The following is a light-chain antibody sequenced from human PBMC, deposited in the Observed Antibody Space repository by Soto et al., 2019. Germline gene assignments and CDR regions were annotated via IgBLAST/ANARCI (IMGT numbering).Light chain of an antibody. J-gene: IGLJ2*01. CDR3: SSDAGSNNLV. CDR2: EVT. CDR1: SSDVGGYNY. V-gene: IGLV2-8*01. Sequence: QSALTQPPSASGSPGQSVTISCTGTSSDVGGYNYVSWYQQHPGKVPKLMIYEVTKRPSGVPDRFSGSKSGNTASLTVSGLQAEEEADYYCSSDAGSNNLVFGGGTKLTVL.